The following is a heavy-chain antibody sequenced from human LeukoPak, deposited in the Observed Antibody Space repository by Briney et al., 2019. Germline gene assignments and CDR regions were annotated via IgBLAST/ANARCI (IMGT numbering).Heavy chain of an antibody. Sequence: PSETLSLTCTVSGGSISSHYWSWIRQPPGKGLEWIGYIYYSGSTNYNPSLKSRVTISVDTSKNQFSLKLSSVTAADTAVYYCARDGEESRWLSAGGYYYYYMDVRGKGTTVTVSS. CDR1: GGSISSHY. J-gene: IGHJ6*03. CDR3: ARDGEESRWLSAGGYYYYYMDV. CDR2: IYYSGST. V-gene: IGHV4-59*11. D-gene: IGHD3-16*02.